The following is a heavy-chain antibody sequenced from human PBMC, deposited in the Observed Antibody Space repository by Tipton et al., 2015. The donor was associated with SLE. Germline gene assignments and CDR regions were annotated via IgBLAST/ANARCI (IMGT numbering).Heavy chain of an antibody. D-gene: IGHD6-19*01. CDR3: ARGSGWYAGSAFDI. J-gene: IGHJ3*02. V-gene: IGHV4-34*01. CDR1: GGSFSGYY. CDR2: INHSGST. Sequence: TLSLTCTVSGGSFSGYYWSWIRQPPGKGLEWIGEINHSGSTNYNPSLKSRVTISVDTSKNQFSLKLSSVTAADTAVYYCARGSGWYAGSAFDIWGQGTMVTVSS.